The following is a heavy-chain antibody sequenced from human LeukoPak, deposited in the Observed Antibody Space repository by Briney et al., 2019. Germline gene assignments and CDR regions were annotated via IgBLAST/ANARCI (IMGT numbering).Heavy chain of an antibody. V-gene: IGHV1-69*05. CDR1: GGTFSSYA. D-gene: IGHD3-22*01. CDR2: IIPIFGTA. Sequence: SVKVSCKASGGTFSSYAISWVRQAPGQGLEWMGGIIPIFGTADYAQKFQGRVTITTDESTSTAYMELSSLRSEDTAVYYCARGPYYYDSSRVFDYWGQGTLVTVSS. J-gene: IGHJ4*02. CDR3: ARGPYYYDSSRVFDY.